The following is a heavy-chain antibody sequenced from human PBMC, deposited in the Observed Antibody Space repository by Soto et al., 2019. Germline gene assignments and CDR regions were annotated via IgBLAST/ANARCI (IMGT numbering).Heavy chain of an antibody. CDR1: GGSFSGYY. V-gene: IGHV4-34*01. CDR3: ARGVTYSSGWRPIRGGMEV. J-gene: IGHJ6*02. CDR2: INHSGST. D-gene: IGHD6-19*01. Sequence: PSETLSLTCAVYGGSFSGYYWSWIRQPPGKGLEWIGEINHSGSTNYNPSLKSRVTISVDTSKNQFSLKLSSVTAADTAVYYCARGVTYSSGWRPIRGGMEVWGQRTTVAVSS.